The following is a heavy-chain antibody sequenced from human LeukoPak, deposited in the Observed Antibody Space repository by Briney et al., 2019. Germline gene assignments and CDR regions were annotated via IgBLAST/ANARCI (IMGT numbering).Heavy chain of an antibody. CDR1: GGSISSYY. J-gene: IGHJ4*02. Sequence: KPSETLSLTCTVSGGSISSYYWSWIRQPPGKGLEWIGYIYYSGSTNYNPSLKSRVTISVDTSKNQFSLKLSSVTAADTAVYYCARLLYSSSCYFDSWGQGTLVTVSS. D-gene: IGHD6-13*01. CDR3: ARLLYSSSCYFDS. CDR2: IYYSGST. V-gene: IGHV4-59*08.